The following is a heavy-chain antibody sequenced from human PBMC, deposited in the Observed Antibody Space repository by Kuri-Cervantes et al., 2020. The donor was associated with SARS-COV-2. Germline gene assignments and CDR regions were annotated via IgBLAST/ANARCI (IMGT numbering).Heavy chain of an antibody. J-gene: IGHJ4*02. D-gene: IGHD4-17*01. CDR1: GGSISSSY. CDR3: TTVTPTSVFDF. V-gene: IGHV4-59*01. Sequence: SEILSLTCTVSGGSISSSYWSWIRQPPGKGLEWIGYIYYSGSVSYNPSLMSRVTISVDTSKNQFSLRLTSVTAADTAVYYCTTVTPTSVFDFWGQGTLVTVSS. CDR2: IYYSGSV.